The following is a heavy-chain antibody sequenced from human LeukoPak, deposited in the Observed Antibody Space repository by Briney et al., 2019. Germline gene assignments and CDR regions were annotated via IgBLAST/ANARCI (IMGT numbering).Heavy chain of an antibody. CDR3: ARVTGQWLVDSDY. J-gene: IGHJ4*02. Sequence: ASVKVSCKASGYSFTNYVINWLRQAPGQGLKWMGWINTNTGSPTYAQGFTGRFVFSLDTSVNTAYLQISSLKAEDTAVYYCARVTGQWLVDSDYWGQGTLVTVSS. V-gene: IGHV7-4-1*02. CDR1: GYSFTNYV. D-gene: IGHD6-19*01. CDR2: INTNTGSP.